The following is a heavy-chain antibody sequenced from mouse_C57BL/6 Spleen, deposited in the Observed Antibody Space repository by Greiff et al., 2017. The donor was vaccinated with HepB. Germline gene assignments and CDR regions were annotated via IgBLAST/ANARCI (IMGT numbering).Heavy chain of an antibody. D-gene: IGHD1-1*01. CDR1: GFNIKNTY. J-gene: IGHJ3*01. V-gene: IGHV14-3*01. CDR2: IDPANGNT. Sequence: EVQLQQSVAELVRPGASVKLSCTASGFNIKNTYMHWVKQRPEQGLEWIGRIDPANGNTKYAPKFQGKATITADTSSNTAYLQLSSLTSEDTAIYYCARWGDYYGRSYEAWFAYWGQGTLVTVSA. CDR3: ARWGDYYGRSYEAWFAY.